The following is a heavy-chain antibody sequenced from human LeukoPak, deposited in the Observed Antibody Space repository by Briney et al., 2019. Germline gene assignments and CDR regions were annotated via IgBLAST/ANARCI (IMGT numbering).Heavy chain of an antibody. CDR1: GFTFSNYW. CDR2: INTAGNST. CDR3: ARAQAVTGTGGFDP. V-gene: IGHV3-74*01. D-gene: IGHD6-19*01. Sequence: PGGSLRLSCAASGFTFSNYWMHWVRQAPGKGLVWVSRINTAGNSTSYADSVKGRFTISRDNAKNTLYLQMKSLRGGDAAVYYCARAQAVTGTGGFDPWGQGTLVTVSS. J-gene: IGHJ5*02.